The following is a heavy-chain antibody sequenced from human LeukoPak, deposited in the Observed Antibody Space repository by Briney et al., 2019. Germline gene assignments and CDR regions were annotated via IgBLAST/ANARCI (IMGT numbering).Heavy chain of an antibody. CDR3: ARDGGVYYDR. J-gene: IGHJ4*02. Sequence: SETLSLTCTVSGGSISSGGYYWSWIRQHPGKGLEWIGYIYNIGTTYYNPSLKSRVTISVDTSMNQFSLKLSSVTAADTAVYYCARDGGVYYDRWGQGTLVTVSS. D-gene: IGHD3-22*01. CDR2: IYNIGTT. CDR1: GGSISSGGYY. V-gene: IGHV4-31*03.